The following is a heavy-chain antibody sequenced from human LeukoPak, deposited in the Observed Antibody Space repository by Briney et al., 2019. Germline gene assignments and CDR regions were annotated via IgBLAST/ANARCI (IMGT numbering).Heavy chain of an antibody. Sequence: SETLSLTCTVSGGSISSYYWSWIRQPPGKGLEWIGRIYSSGSTNYSPSLKSRVAMSVDTSKNQFSLKLSSVTAADTAVYYCARDFDYWGQGTLVTVSS. CDR3: ARDFDY. V-gene: IGHV4-4*07. J-gene: IGHJ4*02. CDR1: GGSISSYY. CDR2: IYSSGST.